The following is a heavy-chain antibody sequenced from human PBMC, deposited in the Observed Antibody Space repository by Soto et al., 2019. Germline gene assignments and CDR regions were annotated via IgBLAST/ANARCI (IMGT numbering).Heavy chain of an antibody. Sequence: GGSLRLSCSASGFTFSSYAMHWVRQAPGKGLEYVSSISTNGGSTHYADSVKGRFTISRDNSKNTQHLQMNSLRAEDTAVYYCAKVGPYDSGSYMFRYNWFGPWGPGTLVTVSS. D-gene: IGHD3-10*01. CDR1: GFTFSSYA. CDR2: ISTNGGST. CDR3: AKVGPYDSGSYMFRYNWFGP. J-gene: IGHJ5*02. V-gene: IGHV3-64*04.